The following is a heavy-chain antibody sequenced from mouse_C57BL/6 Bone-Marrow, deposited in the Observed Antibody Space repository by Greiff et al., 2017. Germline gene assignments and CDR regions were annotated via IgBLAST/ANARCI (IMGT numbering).Heavy chain of an antibody. CDR1: GFTFSSYT. Sequence: DVKLVESGGGLVKPGGSLKLSCAASGFTFSSYTMSWVRQTPEKRLEWVATISGGGGNTYYPDSVKGRFTISRDNAKNTLYLQMSSLRSEDTALYYCARCGLIYCGISLAYWGQGTLVTVSA. D-gene: IGHD1-1*01. J-gene: IGHJ3*01. CDR3: ARCGLIYCGISLAY. CDR2: ISGGGGNT. V-gene: IGHV5-9*01.